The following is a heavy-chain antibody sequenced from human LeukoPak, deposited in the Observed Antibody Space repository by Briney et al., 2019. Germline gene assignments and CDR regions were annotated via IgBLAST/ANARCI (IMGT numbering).Heavy chain of an antibody. J-gene: IGHJ5*02. Sequence: GGSLRLSCAASGFTFSDYYMSWIRQAPGKGLEWVSHITSSGSTIYYADSVKDRFTISRDNAKNSLYLQMNSLRAEDTAVYYCAREYGAPYNWFDPWGQGTLVTVSS. CDR1: GFTFSDYY. CDR3: AREYGAPYNWFDP. CDR2: ITSSGSTI. V-gene: IGHV3-11*01. D-gene: IGHD4-17*01.